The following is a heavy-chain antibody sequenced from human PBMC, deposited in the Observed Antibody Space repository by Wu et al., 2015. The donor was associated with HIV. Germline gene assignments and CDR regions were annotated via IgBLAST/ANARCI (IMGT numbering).Heavy chain of an antibody. CDR3: AREPGYYGSGSYLGGYYFDY. CDR2: ISAYNGNT. V-gene: IGHV1-18*01. D-gene: IGHD3-10*01. Sequence: QVQLVQSGAEVKKPGASVKVSCKASGYTFTSYGISWVRQAPGQGLEWMGWISAYNGNTNYAQKLQGRVTMTTDTSTSTAYMELRSLRSDDTAVYYCAREPGYYGSGSYLGGYYFDYWGQGTLVTVSS. CDR1: GYTFTSYG. J-gene: IGHJ4*02.